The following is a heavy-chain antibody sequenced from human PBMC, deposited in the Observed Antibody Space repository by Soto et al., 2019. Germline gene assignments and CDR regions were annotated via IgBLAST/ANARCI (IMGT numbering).Heavy chain of an antibody. CDR1: GYSFTNND. Sequence: ASVKVSCKASGYSFTNNDVSGVRQATGQGLEWMGWMNPGSGDTGYAQKFQGRVTMTRDISIATAYMELSSLRSDDTAIYYCARMETFGSLNWFDPWGQGTLVTVSS. V-gene: IGHV1-8*01. CDR3: ARMETFGSLNWFDP. CDR2: MNPGSGDT. J-gene: IGHJ5*02. D-gene: IGHD3-16*01.